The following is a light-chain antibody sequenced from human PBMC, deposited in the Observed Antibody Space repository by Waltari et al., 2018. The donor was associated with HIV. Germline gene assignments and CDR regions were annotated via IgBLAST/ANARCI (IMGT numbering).Light chain of an antibody. Sequence: QSALTQPPSASGSTGQSVTISCTGTSSDVGGYNYVSWYQQHPGKAPKLMMYEVSKRPSGVPDRFSGSKSGNTASLTVSGLQAEDEADYYCSSYAGSSWVFGGGTKLTVL. V-gene: IGLV2-8*01. CDR1: SSDVGGYNY. CDR2: EVS. CDR3: SSYAGSSWV. J-gene: IGLJ3*02.